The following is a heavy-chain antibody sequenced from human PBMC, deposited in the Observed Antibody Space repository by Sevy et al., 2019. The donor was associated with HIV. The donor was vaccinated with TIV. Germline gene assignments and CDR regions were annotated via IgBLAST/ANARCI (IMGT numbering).Heavy chain of an antibody. J-gene: IGHJ2*01. CDR1: GFTFSSYA. Sequence: GGSLRLSCAASGFTFSSYAMSWVRQAPGKGLEWVSAISGSGGSTYYADSVKGRFTISRDNSKNTLYRQMNSLGAEDTAVYYCAKAWGSGSYYNTYWYFDLWGRGTLVTVSS. CDR3: AKAWGSGSYYNTYWYFDL. V-gene: IGHV3-23*01. CDR2: ISGSGGST. D-gene: IGHD3-10*01.